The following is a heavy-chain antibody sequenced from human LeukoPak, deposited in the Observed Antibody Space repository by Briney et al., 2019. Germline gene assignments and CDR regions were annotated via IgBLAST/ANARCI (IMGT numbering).Heavy chain of an antibody. D-gene: IGHD3-9*01. CDR3: ARWYYDILTGYPYDAFDI. CDR1: GGSISSYY. Sequence: SETLSLTCTVSGGSISSYYWTWIRQPPGKGLEWLGYIYYSGSTNYNPSLKSRVTISLDTSKNQFSLRLTSVTAADTAVNYCARWYYDILTGYPYDAFDIWGQGTMVTVSS. J-gene: IGHJ3*02. CDR2: IYYSGST. V-gene: IGHV4-59*01.